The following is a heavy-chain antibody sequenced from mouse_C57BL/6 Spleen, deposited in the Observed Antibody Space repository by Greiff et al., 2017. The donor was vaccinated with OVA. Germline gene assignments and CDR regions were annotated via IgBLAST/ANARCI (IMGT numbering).Heavy chain of an antibody. CDR1: GFNIQDYY. CDR2: IDPEDGEP. J-gene: IGHJ2*01. Sequence: DVQLVESGAELVKPGASVKLSCTASGFNIQDYYMHWVKQRTEQGLEWIGRIDPEDGEPKYAPKFQGKATITADTSSNTAYLQLSSLTSEDTAVYYCAVYYSNLDDWGQGTTLTVSS. V-gene: IGHV14-2*01. CDR3: AVYYSNLDD. D-gene: IGHD2-5*01.